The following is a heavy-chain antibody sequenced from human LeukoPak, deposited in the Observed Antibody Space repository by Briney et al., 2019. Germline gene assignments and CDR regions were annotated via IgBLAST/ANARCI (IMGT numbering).Heavy chain of an antibody. CDR3: ARSTSAAGTKALDY. J-gene: IGHJ4*02. CDR1: GFTFSSYA. D-gene: IGHD6-19*01. CDR2: ISSNGGST. Sequence: PGGSLRLSCAASGFTFSSYAMHWVRQAPGKGLEYVSAISSNGGSTYHANSVKGRFTISRDNSKNTLYLQMGSLRAEDKAAYYCARSTSAAGTKALDYWGQGTLVTVSS. V-gene: IGHV3-64*01.